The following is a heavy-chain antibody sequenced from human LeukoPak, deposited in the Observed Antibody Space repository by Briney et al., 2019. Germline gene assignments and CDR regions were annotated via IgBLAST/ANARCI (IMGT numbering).Heavy chain of an antibody. D-gene: IGHD3-10*01. CDR2: IFNSGST. J-gene: IGHJ6*02. CDR3: ARASSGAIYYYGMDG. CDR1: GGPISRSY. V-gene: IGHV4-59*01. Sequence: SETLSLTCTISGGPISRSYWTWIRQVPGKGLEWIGCIFNSGSTLYNPSLKSRVTISEDTSRSQFSRKLSSVTAANTAVYYCARASSGAIYYYGMDGWGQGTTVTVSS.